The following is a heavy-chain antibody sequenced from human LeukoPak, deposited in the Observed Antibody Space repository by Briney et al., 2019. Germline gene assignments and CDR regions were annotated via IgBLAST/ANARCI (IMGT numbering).Heavy chain of an antibody. CDR3: ARGSGYEQGNFDY. J-gene: IGHJ4*02. V-gene: IGHV1-2*02. D-gene: IGHD5-12*01. CDR1: GYTFTGYY. Sequence: ASVKVSCKASGYTFTGYYMHWVRQAPGQGLEWMGWINPNSGGTNYAQKFQGRVTMTRDMSISTAYMELSRLRSDDTAVYYCARGSGYEQGNFDYWGQGTLVTVSS. CDR2: INPNSGGT.